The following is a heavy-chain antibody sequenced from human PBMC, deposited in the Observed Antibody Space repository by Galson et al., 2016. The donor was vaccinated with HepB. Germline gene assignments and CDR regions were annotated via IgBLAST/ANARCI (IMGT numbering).Heavy chain of an antibody. J-gene: IGHJ4*02. CDR1: GFTLSTYA. Sequence: SLRLSCAASGFTLSTYAMTWVRQTPGKGLEWVSTVSGTGGSTYYADSVKGRFTISRDNSKNMLYLQMNSLRAEDTAVYYCANLGCKSKWCNYWGQGTLVTVSS. V-gene: IGHV3-23*01. CDR2: VSGTGGST. CDR3: ANLGCKSKWCNY. D-gene: IGHD2-8*02.